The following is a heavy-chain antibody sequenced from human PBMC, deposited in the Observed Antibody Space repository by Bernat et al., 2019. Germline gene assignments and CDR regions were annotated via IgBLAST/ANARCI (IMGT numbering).Heavy chain of an antibody. Sequence: EVQLVESGGGLVQPGGSLRLSCAVSGFTVSSNYMSWVRQAPGKGLEWVSVIYSGGSTYYADSVKGRFTISRDNSKNTLYLQMNSLRAEDTAVYYCARAGGSGSLDAFDIWGQGTMVTVSS. D-gene: IGHD3-10*01. CDR3: ARAGGSGSLDAFDI. CDR2: IYSGGST. J-gene: IGHJ3*02. V-gene: IGHV3-66*01. CDR1: GFTVSSNY.